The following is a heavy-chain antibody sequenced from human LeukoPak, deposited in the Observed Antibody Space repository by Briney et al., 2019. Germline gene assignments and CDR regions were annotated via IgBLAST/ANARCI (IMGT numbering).Heavy chain of an antibody. J-gene: IGHJ4*02. Sequence: PGGSLRLSCAASGFTFDDYGMSWVRQAPGKGLEWVANINWNGGSTGYLDSVKGRFTISRDNAKNSLYLQMNSLRAEDTGLYYCARDTPRDWATDYWGQGTLVTVSS. CDR1: GFTFDDYG. CDR2: INWNGGST. CDR3: ARDTPRDWATDY. D-gene: IGHD3-9*01. V-gene: IGHV3-20*04.